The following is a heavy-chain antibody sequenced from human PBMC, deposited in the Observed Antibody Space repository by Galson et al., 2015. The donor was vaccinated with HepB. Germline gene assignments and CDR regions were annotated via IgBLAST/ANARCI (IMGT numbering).Heavy chain of an antibody. D-gene: IGHD6-19*01. V-gene: IGHV3-21*01. CDR2: ISSSSTYI. Sequence: SLRLSCAASGLTVSRNYMSWVRQAPGKGLEWISSISSSSTYIYYADSLKGRFTISRDNAKNSLYLQMNSLRAEDTAVYYCARDNAQWPDKYFDYWGQGTLVTVSS. J-gene: IGHJ4*02. CDR1: GLTVSRNY. CDR3: ARDNAQWPDKYFDY.